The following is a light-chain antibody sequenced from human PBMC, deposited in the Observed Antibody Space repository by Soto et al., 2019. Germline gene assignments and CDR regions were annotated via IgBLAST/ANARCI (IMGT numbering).Light chain of an antibody. Sequence: DIHLTQSPSTLSASVGDRITITCRAISRWLAWYQQKPGKAPKLLIYTTSSLESGVPSRFSGSGSGTEFTLTISSLQPDDFATYYCQHYKDYSWTFGQGTKVEIK. CDR2: TTS. CDR1: SRW. CDR3: QHYKDYSWT. J-gene: IGKJ1*01. V-gene: IGKV1-5*03.